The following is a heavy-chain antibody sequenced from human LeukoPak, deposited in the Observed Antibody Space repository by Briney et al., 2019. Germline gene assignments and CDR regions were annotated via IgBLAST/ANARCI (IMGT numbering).Heavy chain of an antibody. CDR1: GGSISSSSYY. J-gene: IGHJ4*02. Sequence: SETLSLTCTVSGGSISSSSYYWGWIRQPPGKGLEWIGSIYYSGSTYYNPSLKSRVTISVDTSKNQFSLKLCSVTAADTAVYYCARVPYGSGSLNFDYWGQGTLVTVSS. CDR2: IYYSGST. V-gene: IGHV4-39*01. D-gene: IGHD3-10*01. CDR3: ARVPYGSGSLNFDY.